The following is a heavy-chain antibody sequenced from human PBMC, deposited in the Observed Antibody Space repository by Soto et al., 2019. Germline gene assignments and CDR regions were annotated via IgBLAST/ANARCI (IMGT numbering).Heavy chain of an antibody. D-gene: IGHD6-13*01. CDR1: GFTFSNAW. Sequence: PGGSLRLSCAASGFTFSNAWMNWVRQAPGKGLEWVGRIKSKTDGGTTDYAAPVKGRFTISRDDSKNTLYLQMNSLKTEDTAVYYCTTSHLRSSWYSWFDPWGQGTLVTVSS. V-gene: IGHV3-15*07. CDR2: IKSKTDGGTT. CDR3: TTSHLRSSWYSWFDP. J-gene: IGHJ5*02.